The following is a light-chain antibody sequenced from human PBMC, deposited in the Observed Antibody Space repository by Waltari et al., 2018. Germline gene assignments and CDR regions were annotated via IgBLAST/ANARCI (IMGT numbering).Light chain of an antibody. J-gene: IGLJ2*01. CDR3: QAWDSRIAV. CDR1: KLGEIY. CDR2: QDD. Sequence: SFELTQPPSVSVSPGQTARIPCSGDKLGEIYASRYQQKPGQSPTLVIFQDDKRPLRXXXXFSGSNSGKTATLTISGAQAMDEADYYCQAWDSRIAVFGGGTKLTVL. V-gene: IGLV3-1*01.